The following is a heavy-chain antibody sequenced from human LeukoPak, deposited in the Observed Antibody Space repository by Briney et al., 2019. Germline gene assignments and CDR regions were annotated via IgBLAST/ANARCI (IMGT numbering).Heavy chain of an antibody. J-gene: IGHJ4*02. CDR3: AKDAALAAGTFDY. Sequence: GGSLRLSCAASGFTFSSYAMSWVRQVPGKGLEWVSVISGSGDNTYYADSVKGRFTISRDNSKNMLYLQMNSLRAEDTAVYYCAKDAALAAGTFDYWGQGTLVSVSS. V-gene: IGHV3-23*01. D-gene: IGHD6-13*01. CDR2: ISGSGDNT. CDR1: GFTFSSYA.